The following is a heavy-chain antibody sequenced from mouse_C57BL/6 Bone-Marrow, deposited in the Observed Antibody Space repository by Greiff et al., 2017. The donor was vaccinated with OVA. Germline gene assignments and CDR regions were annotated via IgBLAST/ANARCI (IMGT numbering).Heavy chain of an antibody. V-gene: IGHV5-4*01. Sequence: EVKLVESGGGLVKPGGSLKLSCAASGFTFSSYAMSWVRQTPEKRLEWVATISDGGSSTYYPATVPGRFTISRNNAKNNLYLQMNVLKTKNTAMYYGAGEQITAEVVPYFDYWGQGTTLTVSS. CDR3: AGEQITAEVVPYFDY. CDR2: ISDGGSST. J-gene: IGHJ2*01. D-gene: IGHD1-1*01. CDR1: GFTFSSYA.